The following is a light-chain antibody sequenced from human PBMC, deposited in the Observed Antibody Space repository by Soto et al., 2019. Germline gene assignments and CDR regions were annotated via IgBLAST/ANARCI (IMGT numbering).Light chain of an antibody. V-gene: IGLV2-23*01. CDR3: CSYAGSSPLYV. CDR1: SSDVGSYNL. Sequence: QSVLTQPASASGSPGQSITISCTGTSSDVGSYNLVSWYQQHPGKAPKLMIYEGSKRPSGVSNRFSGSKSGNTASLTISGLQAEDEADYYCCSYAGSSPLYVFGTGTKLTVL. J-gene: IGLJ1*01. CDR2: EGS.